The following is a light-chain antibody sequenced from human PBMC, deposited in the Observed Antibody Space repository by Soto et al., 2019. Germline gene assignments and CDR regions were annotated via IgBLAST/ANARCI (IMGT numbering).Light chain of an antibody. CDR3: LSYTTSSTFV. CDR2: QVS. V-gene: IGLV2-14*01. CDR1: GSEIGAYNS. J-gene: IGLJ1*01. Sequence: QSALTQPASVYGCAGLSITICCTGTGSEIGAYNSVSWYQQHPGKAPKLIVFQVSFRPSAVSNRFSGSKSDNTASLTISGLQTEDEADYYCLSYTTSSTFVFGTGTKVTVL.